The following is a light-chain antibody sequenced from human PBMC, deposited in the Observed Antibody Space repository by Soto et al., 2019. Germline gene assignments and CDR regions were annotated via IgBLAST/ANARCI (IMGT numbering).Light chain of an antibody. V-gene: IGKV3-15*01. CDR3: QQYDNWPQYT. CDR1: QTVSSN. CDR2: GAS. Sequence: EIVMTQSPATLSVSPGERATLSCRASQTVSSNLAWYQQKPGQAPRLVIYGASTRATGIPARFSGSGSGTEFTLTISSLESEDFGVHFCQQYDNWPQYTFGQGTKVDIK. J-gene: IGKJ2*01.